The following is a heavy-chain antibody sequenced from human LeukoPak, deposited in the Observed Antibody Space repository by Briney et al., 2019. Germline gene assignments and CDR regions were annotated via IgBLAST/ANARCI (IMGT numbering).Heavy chain of an antibody. Sequence: GGSLRLSCAASGFTFSSYGMHWVRQAPRKGLEWVAVILSDGSKEFYTDSVKGRFTISRDNSKNTLYLQMNSLRAEDTAVYYCTRDLMDYDVSTGLHHYYMDVWGQGTTVTVSS. CDR3: TRDLMDYDVSTGLHHYYMDV. V-gene: IGHV3-33*01. D-gene: IGHD3-9*01. J-gene: IGHJ6*02. CDR1: GFTFSSYG. CDR2: ILSDGSKE.